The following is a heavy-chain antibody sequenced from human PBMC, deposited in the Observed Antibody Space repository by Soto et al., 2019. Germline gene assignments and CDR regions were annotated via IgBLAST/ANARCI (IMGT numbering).Heavy chain of an antibody. CDR2: IYSGGTT. CDR3: ARGGSGSDWDYYGMDV. J-gene: IGHJ6*02. V-gene: IGHV3-66*01. D-gene: IGHD3-10*01. Sequence: EVQLVESVGGVVKPGGTLRLSWSWSALTASKNYISWVRQPPGKGLEWVSVIYSGGTTYYADSVKDRFSISRDNSKSTLYLQMDNLRAGDTAVYYCARGGSGSDWDYYGMDVWGQGNTVTVSS. CDR1: ALTASKNY.